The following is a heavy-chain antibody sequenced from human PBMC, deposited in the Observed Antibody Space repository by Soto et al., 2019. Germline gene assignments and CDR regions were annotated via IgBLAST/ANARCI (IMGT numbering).Heavy chain of an antibody. CDR1: GYSFTSYW. D-gene: IGHD6-13*01. J-gene: IGHJ6*02. V-gene: IGHV5-51*01. Sequence: ESLSLPRKGSGYSFTSYWIGWVRQMPGKGLEWMGIIYPGDSDTRYSPSFQGQVTITADKSINTSYLQWSSLKASDTAKYYCARHEKSWSDYYGMDIWGQGTTVTVSS. CDR3: ARHEKSWSDYYGMDI. CDR2: IYPGDSDT.